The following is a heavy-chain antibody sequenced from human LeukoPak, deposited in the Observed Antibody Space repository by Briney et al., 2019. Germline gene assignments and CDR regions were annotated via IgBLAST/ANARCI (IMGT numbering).Heavy chain of an antibody. CDR3: ARFELELRAFDY. V-gene: IGHV4-59*01. CDR1: GGSISSYY. Sequence: SETLSLTCTVSGGSISSYYWSWIRQPPGRGLEWIGYIYYSGSTNYNPSLKSRVTISVDTSKNQFSLKLSSVTAADTAVYYCARFELELRAFDYWGQGTLVTVSS. J-gene: IGHJ4*02. CDR2: IYYSGST. D-gene: IGHD1-7*01.